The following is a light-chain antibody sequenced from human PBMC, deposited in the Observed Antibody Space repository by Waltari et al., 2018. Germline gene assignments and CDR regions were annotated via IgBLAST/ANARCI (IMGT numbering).Light chain of an antibody. CDR2: AAS. CDR3: QQYYSIALN. CDR1: QGISNS. J-gene: IGKJ4*01. Sequence: DIQMTQSPSSLSASVGDRVTITCRASQGISNSLAWYQQKPGKAPKLRLDAASRWENGLPSRSSGSGSVTDYTLTISSLQPEDFATYYCQQYYSIALNFGGGTKVEIK. V-gene: IGKV1-NL1*01.